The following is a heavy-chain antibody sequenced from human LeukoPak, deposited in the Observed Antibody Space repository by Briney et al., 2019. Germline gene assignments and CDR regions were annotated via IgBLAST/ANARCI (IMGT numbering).Heavy chain of an antibody. CDR2: VKGDGTST. Sequence: GGSLRLSCAASGSTSGVSYITYWMHWVRQAPGKGLVWVARVKGDGTSTIYADSVKGRFTISRDNAKNTLYLQMNSLTSDDTALYYCATGLVSAYETWGQGTMVTVSS. CDR3: ATGLVSAYET. CDR1: GSTSGVSYITYW. V-gene: IGHV3-74*01. D-gene: IGHD3-9*01. J-gene: IGHJ3*02.